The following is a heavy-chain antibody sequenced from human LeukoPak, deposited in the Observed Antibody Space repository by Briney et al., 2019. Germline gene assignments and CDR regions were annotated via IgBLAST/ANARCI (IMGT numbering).Heavy chain of an antibody. CDR1: GGSFNGYY. J-gene: IGHJ5*02. V-gene: IGHV4-34*01. Sequence: SETLSLTCAVYGGSFNGYYWSWIRQSPGKGLEWIGEGNHNGGTKYNPSLKSRVTISADSSKNQFSLKLSFVTAAASAVYHCAKNGQSGFSFDRWGQGTLVTV. CDR3: AKNGQSGFSFDR. CDR2: GNHNGGT. D-gene: IGHD1-26*01.